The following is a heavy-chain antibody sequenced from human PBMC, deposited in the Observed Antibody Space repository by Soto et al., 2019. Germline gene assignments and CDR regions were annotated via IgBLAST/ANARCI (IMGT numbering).Heavy chain of an antibody. V-gene: IGHV1-3*01. CDR2: INPSNGNT. CDR1: GYTFTSYY. Sequence: ASVKVSCKASGYTFTSYYMHWVRQAPGQRLEWMGLINPSNGNTNYSQKFQGRFTITRDTSASTAYMELSSLRSEDTAVYYCARDVPGILTGYSFDYWGQGTLVTVSS. CDR3: ARDVPGILTGYSFDY. J-gene: IGHJ4*02. D-gene: IGHD3-9*01.